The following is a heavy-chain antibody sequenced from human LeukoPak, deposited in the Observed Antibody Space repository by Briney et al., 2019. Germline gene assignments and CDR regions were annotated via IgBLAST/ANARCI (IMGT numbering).Heavy chain of an antibody. J-gene: IGHJ4*02. V-gene: IGHV4-39*01. CDR1: GGSISSSSYY. D-gene: IGHD5-18*01. CDR2: IYYSGST. CDR3: ARSDTAMVPLDY. Sequence: PSETLSLTCTVSGGSISSSSYYWGWIRQPPGKGLEWIGSIYYSGSTYYNPSLKSRVTISVDTSKIQFSLKLSSVTAADTAVYYCARSDTAMVPLDYWGQGTLVTVSS.